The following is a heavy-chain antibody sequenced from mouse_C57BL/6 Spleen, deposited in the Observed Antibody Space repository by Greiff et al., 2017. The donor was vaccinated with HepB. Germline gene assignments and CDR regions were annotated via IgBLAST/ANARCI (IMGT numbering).Heavy chain of an antibody. CDR1: GYTFTDYN. Sequence: EVQLQQSGPELVKPGASVKIPCKASGYTFTDYNMDWVKQSHGKSLEWIGDINPNNGGTIYNQKFKGKATLTVDKSSSTAYMELRSLTSEDTAVYYCARFWSGIYAMDYWGQGTSVTVSS. J-gene: IGHJ4*01. V-gene: IGHV1-18*01. D-gene: IGHD1-3*01. CDR3: ARFWSGIYAMDY. CDR2: INPNNGGT.